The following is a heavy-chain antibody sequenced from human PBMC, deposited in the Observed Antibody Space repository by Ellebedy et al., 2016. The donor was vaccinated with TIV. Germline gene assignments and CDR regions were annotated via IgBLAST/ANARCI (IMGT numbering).Heavy chain of an antibody. J-gene: IGHJ3*02. D-gene: IGHD6-25*01. CDR2: ISYDGNVK. CDR3: ATEAGASRLVGGAFDM. Sequence: GESLKISCATSGFTFSSYAMHWVRQAPGKGLEWVAVISYDGNVKYYADSVKGRFTISRDNSKDTPYLQMNSLRVEDTAVYYCATEAGASRLVGGAFDMWGQGTMVTVSS. V-gene: IGHV3-30*04. CDR1: GFTFSSYA.